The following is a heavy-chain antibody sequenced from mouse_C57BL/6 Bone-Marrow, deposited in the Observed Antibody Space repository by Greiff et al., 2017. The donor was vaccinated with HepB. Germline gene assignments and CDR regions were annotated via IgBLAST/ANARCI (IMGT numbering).Heavy chain of an antibody. V-gene: IGHV1-63*01. CDR1: GYTFTNYW. J-gene: IGHJ3*01. Sequence: VQLQQSGAELVRPGHSVKMSCKASGYTFTNYWIGWAKQRPGHGLEWIGDIYPGGGYTNYNEKFKGKATLTADKSSSAAYMQFSSLTSEDAAIYYCTRSGFSGFAYWGQGTLVTVSA. CDR2: IYPGGGYT. D-gene: IGHD3-1*01. CDR3: TRSGFSGFAY.